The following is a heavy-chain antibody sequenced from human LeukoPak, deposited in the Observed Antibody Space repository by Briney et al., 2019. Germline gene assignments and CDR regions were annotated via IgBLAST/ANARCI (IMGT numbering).Heavy chain of an antibody. CDR3: ARELLTVGRFDY. CDR2: INHSRST. J-gene: IGHJ4*02. CDR1: GGSFSGYY. Sequence: SETLSLTCAVYGGSFSGYYWSWIRQPPGKGLEWIGEINHSRSTNYNPSLKSRVTISVDTSKNQFSLKLSSVTAADTAVYYCARELLTVGRFDYWGQGTLVTVSS. V-gene: IGHV4-34*01. D-gene: IGHD1-26*01.